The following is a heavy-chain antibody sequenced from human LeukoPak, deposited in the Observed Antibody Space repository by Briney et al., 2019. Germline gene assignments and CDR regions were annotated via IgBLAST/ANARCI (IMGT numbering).Heavy chain of an antibody. V-gene: IGHV4-61*02. CDR3: ARAREAVTIDY. Sequence: SQTLSLTCTVSGGSISSGSYYWSWIRQPAGKGLEWIGRIYTSGSTNYNPSLKSRVTISVDTSKNQFSLKLSSVTAADTAVYYCARAREAVTIDYWGQGTLVTVSS. J-gene: IGHJ4*02. CDR2: IYTSGST. CDR1: GGSISSGSYY. D-gene: IGHD4-17*01.